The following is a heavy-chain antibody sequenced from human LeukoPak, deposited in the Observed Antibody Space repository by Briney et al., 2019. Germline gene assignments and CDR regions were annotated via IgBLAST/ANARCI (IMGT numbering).Heavy chain of an antibody. CDR2: INHSGST. CDR1: GGSFSGYY. CDR3: ASQAAAAGPVDY. J-gene: IGHJ4*02. V-gene: IGHV4-34*01. Sequence: SETLSLTCAVYGGSFSGYYWSWIRQPPGKGLEWIGEINHSGSTNYNPSLKSRVTISVDTSKNQFSLKLSSVTAADTAVYYCASQAAAAGPVDYWAREPWSPSPQ. D-gene: IGHD6-13*01.